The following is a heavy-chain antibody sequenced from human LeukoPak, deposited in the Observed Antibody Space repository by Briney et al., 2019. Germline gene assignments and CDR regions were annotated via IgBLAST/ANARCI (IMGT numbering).Heavy chain of an antibody. CDR2: ISGDGSYP. CDR3: AKGEGLYYYGSGVTDYYYYYGMDV. J-gene: IGHJ6*02. D-gene: IGHD3-10*01. Sequence: GGSLRLSCAASGFNFSSYAMNWVRQAPGKGLEWVSAISGDGSYPYYTKSVRGRFTISRDNSKNTLYLQMDSLRAEDTAVYYCAKGEGLYYYGSGVTDYYYYYGMDVWGQGTTVTVSS. CDR1: GFNFSSYA. V-gene: IGHV3-23*01.